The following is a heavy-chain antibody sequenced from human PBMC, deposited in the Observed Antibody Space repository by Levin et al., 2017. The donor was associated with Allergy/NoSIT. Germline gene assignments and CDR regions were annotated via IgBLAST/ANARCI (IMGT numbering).Heavy chain of an antibody. D-gene: IGHD2-2*01. CDR2: INGGNGDR. CDR1: GYTFSNYA. J-gene: IGHJ4*02. V-gene: IGHV1-3*01. Sequence: PAASVKVSCKASGYTFSNYAVHWVRQAPGQRLEWMGWINGGNGDRKCSEKFQTRVTITRDTSANTAYMELSSLRSEDTAVYYCARRAEGFCTNTICSTPFDYWGQGTLVTVSS. CDR3: ARRAEGFCTNTICSTPFDY.